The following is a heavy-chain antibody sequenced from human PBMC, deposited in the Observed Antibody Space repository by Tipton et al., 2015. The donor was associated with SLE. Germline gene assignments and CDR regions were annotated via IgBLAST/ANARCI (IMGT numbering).Heavy chain of an antibody. J-gene: IGHJ4*02. D-gene: IGHD3-22*01. CDR2: IKQDGSEK. Sequence: GSLRLSCSASGFTFRNYCMGWVRQAPGKGLEWVANIKQDGSEKYYMDSVKGRFTIARDNAKKSLYLQLHSLRVEDTAVYYCARVQWGDNDSSGAFDSWGQGILVTVSS. V-gene: IGHV3-7*01. CDR1: GFTFRNYC. CDR3: ARVQWGDNDSSGAFDS.